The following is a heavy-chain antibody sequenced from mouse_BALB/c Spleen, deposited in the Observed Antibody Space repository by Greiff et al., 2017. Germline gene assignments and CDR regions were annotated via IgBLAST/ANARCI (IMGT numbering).Heavy chain of an antibody. V-gene: IGHV5-9-4*01. CDR1: GFTFSSYA. CDR2: ISSGGSYT. Sequence: EVQLKESGGGLVKPGGSLKLSCAASGFTFSSYAMSWVRQSPEKRLEWVAEISSGGSYTYYPDTVTGRFTISRDNAKNTLYLEMSSLRSEDTAMYDCAREGSPDDYDKNGYFDVWGAGTTVTVSA. CDR3: AREGSPDDYDKNGYFDV. D-gene: IGHD2-4*01. J-gene: IGHJ1*01.